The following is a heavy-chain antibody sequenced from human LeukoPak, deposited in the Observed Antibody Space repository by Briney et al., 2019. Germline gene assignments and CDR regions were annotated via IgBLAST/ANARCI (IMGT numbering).Heavy chain of an antibody. CDR3: AKRYYYDNSGLWDS. CDR1: GFTFSSYA. Sequence: GGSLRLSCAASGFTFSSYAMSWVRQAPGKGLEWVSAISGSGGSTYYADSVKGRFTISRDNSKNTLYLQMNSLRAEDTAVYYCAKRYYYDNSGLWDSWGQGTLVTVSS. D-gene: IGHD3-22*01. CDR2: ISGSGGST. V-gene: IGHV3-23*01. J-gene: IGHJ4*02.